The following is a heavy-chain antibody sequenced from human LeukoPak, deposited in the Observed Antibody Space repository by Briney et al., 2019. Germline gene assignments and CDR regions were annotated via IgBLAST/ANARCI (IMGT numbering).Heavy chain of an antibody. CDR2: ISSSGSTM. D-gene: IGHD3-22*01. CDR3: ARDNCDSSGYYFD. CDR1: GFTFSSYE. V-gene: IGHV3-48*03. Sequence: GGSLRLSCAASGFTFSSYEMNWVRQAPGKGLEWVSYISSSGSTMYYADSVKGRFTISRDNAKNSLYLQMNSLRAEDTAVYYCARDNCDSSGYYFDWGQGTLVTVSS. J-gene: IGHJ4*02.